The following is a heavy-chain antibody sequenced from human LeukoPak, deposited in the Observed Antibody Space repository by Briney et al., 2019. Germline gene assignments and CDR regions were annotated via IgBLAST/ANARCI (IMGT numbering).Heavy chain of an antibody. CDR1: GFTFSSYG. CDR3: ARGQSSSWYSLDY. V-gene: IGHV3-30*19. D-gene: IGHD6-13*01. CDR2: ISYDGSNK. J-gene: IGHJ4*02. Sequence: GGSLRLSCAASGFTFSSYGMHWVRQAPGKGLEWVAVISYDGSNKCYADSVKGRFTISRDNSQNTLYLQMNSLRAEDTAVYYCARGQSSSWYSLDYWGQGTLVTVSS.